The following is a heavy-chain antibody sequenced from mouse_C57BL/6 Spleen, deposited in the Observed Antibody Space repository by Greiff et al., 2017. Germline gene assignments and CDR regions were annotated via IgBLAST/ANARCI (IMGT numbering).Heavy chain of an antibody. D-gene: IGHD2-4*01. Sequence: EVLLQESGGGLVQPGGSLKLSCAASGFTFSIYAMPWVRQTPEKGLAWVAYISSGGDYIYYADTVQVRFTISSDNARNRLYPQMSSLKSEDRAMYYCTRDDYEPPGCGYWDGWGTGTTVTVSS. CDR1: GFTFSIYA. CDR3: TRDDYEPPGCGYWDG. V-gene: IGHV5-9-1*02. J-gene: IGHJ1*03. CDR2: ISSGGDYI.